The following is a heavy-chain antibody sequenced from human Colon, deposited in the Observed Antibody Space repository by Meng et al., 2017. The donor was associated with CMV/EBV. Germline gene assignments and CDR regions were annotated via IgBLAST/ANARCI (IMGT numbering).Heavy chain of an antibody. CDR1: GFMFSYYW. J-gene: IGHJ4*01. CDR3: ARGQGTMYY. V-gene: IGHV3-7*01. Sequence: GESLKISCEGSGFMFSYYWMTWVRQAPGKGLEWVANINPDGSEQNYVDSVKGRFTISRDNGKNSLYLQMNSLRTEDMAVYYCARGQGTMYYWGHGTLVTVSS. CDR2: INPDGSEQ. D-gene: IGHD3-10*02.